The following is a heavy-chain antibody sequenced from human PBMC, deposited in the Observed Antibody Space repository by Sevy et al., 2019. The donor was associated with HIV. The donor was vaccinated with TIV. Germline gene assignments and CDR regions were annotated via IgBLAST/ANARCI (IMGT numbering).Heavy chain of an antibody. CDR3: APYTVTTRGADWFDP. V-gene: IGHV3-21*01. J-gene: IGHJ5*02. Sequence: GGSLRLSCAASGFTFSSYSMNWVRQAPGKGLEWVSSISSSGSYIYYADSVKGRFTISRDNAKNSLYLQMNSLRAEDTAVYYCAPYTVTTRGADWFDPWGQGTLVTVSS. D-gene: IGHD4-17*01. CDR1: GFTFSSYS. CDR2: ISSSGSYI.